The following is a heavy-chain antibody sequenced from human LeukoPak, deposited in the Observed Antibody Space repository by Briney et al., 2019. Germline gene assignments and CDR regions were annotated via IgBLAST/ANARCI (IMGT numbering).Heavy chain of an antibody. CDR2: INHSGST. V-gene: IGHV4-34*01. CDR3: ARTDYDSSGYYSY. CDR1: GESFCGQY. Sequence: PSETLSLLCAVYGESFCGQYWSWIRQPPGKGLEWIGEINHSGSTNYNPSLKSRVTISVDTSKNQFSLKLSSVTAADTAVYYCARTDYDSSGYYSYWGQGTLVTVSS. D-gene: IGHD3-22*01. J-gene: IGHJ4*02.